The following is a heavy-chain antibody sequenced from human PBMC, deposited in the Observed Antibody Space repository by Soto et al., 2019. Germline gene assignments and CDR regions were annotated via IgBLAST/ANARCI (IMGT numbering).Heavy chain of an antibody. Sequence: QVQLQESGPGLVKPSQTLSLTCTVSGGSISSGGYYWSWIRQHPGKGLEWIGYIYYSGSTSYNPSLKSRVTIPIDPSKNPFSLKLSSVSAADTAVYYCARDGGYGSGSYRFDYWGQGTLVTVSS. CDR1: GGSISSGGYY. V-gene: IGHV4-31*03. CDR2: IYYSGST. CDR3: ARDGGYGSGSYRFDY. J-gene: IGHJ4*02. D-gene: IGHD3-10*01.